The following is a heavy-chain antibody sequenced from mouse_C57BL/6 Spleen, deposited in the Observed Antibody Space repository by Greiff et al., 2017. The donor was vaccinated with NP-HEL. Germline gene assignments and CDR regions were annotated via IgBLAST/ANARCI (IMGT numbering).Heavy chain of an antibody. Sequence: EVKLMESGPELVKPGASVKISCKASGYSFTDYNMNWVKQSNGKSLEWIGVINPNYGTTSYNQKFKGKATLTVDQSSSTAYMQLNSLTSEDSAVYYCARGGYSNYGAMDYWGQGTSVTVSS. V-gene: IGHV1-39*01. CDR1: GYSFTDYN. CDR2: INPNYGTT. D-gene: IGHD2-5*01. CDR3: ARGGYSNYGAMDY. J-gene: IGHJ4*01.